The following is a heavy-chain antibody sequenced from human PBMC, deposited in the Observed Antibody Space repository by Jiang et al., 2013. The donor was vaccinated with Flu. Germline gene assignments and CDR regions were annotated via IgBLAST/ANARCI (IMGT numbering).Heavy chain of an antibody. CDR3: ARVRYSSGWYPGRGFWFDP. V-gene: IGHV6-1*01. CDR1: GDSVSSNSAA. Sequence: SQTLSLTCAISGDSVSSNSAAWNWIRQSPSRGLEWLGRTYYRSKWYNDYAVSVKSRITINPDTSKNQFSLQLNSVTPEDTAVYYCARVRYSSGWYPGRGFWFDPWGQGTLVTVSS. J-gene: IGHJ5*02. CDR2: TYYRSKWYN. D-gene: IGHD6-19*01.